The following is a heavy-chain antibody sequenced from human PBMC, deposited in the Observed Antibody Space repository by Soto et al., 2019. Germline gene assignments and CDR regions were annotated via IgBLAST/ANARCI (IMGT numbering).Heavy chain of an antibody. J-gene: IGHJ4*02. D-gene: IGHD6-13*01. Sequence: EVHLLESGGVLVQPGESLRRSCETSGFTFSTCVMTWVSQAPVKGLEWVSVITKTGDTDYADSVKGRFTISRDNSKNTVYLQMNSLRAEDTAVYYCAKGLLNGRWYAADWCQRTLVTVSS. CDR1: GFTFSTCV. V-gene: IGHV3-23*01. CDR3: AKGLLNGRWYAAD. CDR2: ITKTGDT.